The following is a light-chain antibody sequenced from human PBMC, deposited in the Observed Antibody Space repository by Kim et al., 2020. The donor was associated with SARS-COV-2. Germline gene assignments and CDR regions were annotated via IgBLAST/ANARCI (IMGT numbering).Light chain of an antibody. Sequence: SPGERAPLSCRASQSVGSSYLAWYQQKPGQAPRLLIYGASSRATGIPDRFSGSGSGTDFTLTISRLEPEDFAVYYCQQYGTSPWTFGQGTKVDIK. CDR2: GAS. CDR1: QSVGSSY. CDR3: QQYGTSPWT. V-gene: IGKV3-20*01. J-gene: IGKJ1*01.